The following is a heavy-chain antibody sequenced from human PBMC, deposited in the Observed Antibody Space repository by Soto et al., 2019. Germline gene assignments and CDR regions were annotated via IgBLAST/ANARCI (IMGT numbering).Heavy chain of an antibody. J-gene: IGHJ5*02. D-gene: IGHD3-10*01. Sequence: ASVKVSCKASGYTFTSYGISWVRQAPGQGLEWMGWISAYNGNTNYAQKLQGRVTMTTDTSTSTAYMELRSLRSDDTAVYYCARVLGLVRGPGQLAWFDPWGQGTLVTVSS. CDR3: ARVLGLVRGPGQLAWFDP. V-gene: IGHV1-18*01. CDR1: GYTFTSYG. CDR2: ISAYNGNT.